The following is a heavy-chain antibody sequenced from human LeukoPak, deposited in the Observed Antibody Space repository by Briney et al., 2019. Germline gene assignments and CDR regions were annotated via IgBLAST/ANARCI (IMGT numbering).Heavy chain of an antibody. CDR2: IYYSGST. Sequence: SETLSLTCTVSGGSISSYYWSWIRQPPGKGLEWIGYIYYSGSTNYNPSLKSRVTISVDTSKNQFSLKLSSVTAADTAVYYCASFARSRYSSGSWGQGTLVTVSS. D-gene: IGHD6-25*01. CDR1: GGSISSYY. CDR3: ASFARSRYSSGS. J-gene: IGHJ4*02. V-gene: IGHV4-59*01.